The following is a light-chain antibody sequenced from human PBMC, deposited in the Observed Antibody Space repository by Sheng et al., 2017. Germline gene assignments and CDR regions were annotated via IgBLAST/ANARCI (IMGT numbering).Light chain of an antibody. V-gene: IGLV3-19*01. Sequence: SSELTQDPAVSVALGQTVRITCQGDSLRSYYASWYQQKPGQAPVLVIYGKNNRPSGIPDRFSGSSSGNTASLTITGAQAEDEADYYCNSGTGSGNHVVFGGGTKLTVL. J-gene: IGLJ2*01. CDR1: SLRSYY. CDR2: GKN. CDR3: NSGTGSGNHVV.